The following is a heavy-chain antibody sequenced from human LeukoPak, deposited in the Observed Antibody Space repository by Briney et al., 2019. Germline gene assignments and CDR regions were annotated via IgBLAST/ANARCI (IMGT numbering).Heavy chain of an antibody. Sequence: ASVKVSCKASGYTFTGYYIHCVRQAPGQGLEWMGWISAYNGNTNYAQKLQGRVTMTTDTSTSTAYMELRSLRSDDTAVYYGARTGVLSYYYDSSGDKIFDYWGQGTLVTVSS. CDR1: GYTFTGYY. J-gene: IGHJ4*02. D-gene: IGHD3-22*01. CDR2: ISAYNGNT. V-gene: IGHV1-18*04. CDR3: ARTGVLSYYYDSSGDKIFDY.